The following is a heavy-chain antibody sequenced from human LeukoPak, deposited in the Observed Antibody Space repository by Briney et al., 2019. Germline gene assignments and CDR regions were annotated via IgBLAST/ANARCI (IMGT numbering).Heavy chain of an antibody. V-gene: IGHV4-39*07. J-gene: IGHJ3*02. CDR2: IYYSGST. CDR3: ARESATGDAFDI. D-gene: IGHD1-26*01. CDR1: GGSISSSSYY. Sequence: SETLSLTCTVSGGSISSSSYYWGWIRQPPGKGLEWIGSIYYSGSTNYNPSLKSRVTISVDTSKNQFSLKLSSVTAADTAVYYCARESATGDAFDIWGQGTMVTVSS.